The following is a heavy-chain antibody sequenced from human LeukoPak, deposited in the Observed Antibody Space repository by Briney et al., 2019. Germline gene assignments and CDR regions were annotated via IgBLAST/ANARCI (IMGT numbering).Heavy chain of an antibody. CDR3: ARDGCSSTSCREYYYYMDV. Sequence: SETLSLTCTVSGGSISSSSYYWGWIRQPPGKGLEWIGSIYYSGSTYYTPSLKSRVTISVDTSKNQFSLKLSSVTAADTAVYYCARDGCSSTSCREYYYYMDVWGKGTTVTVSS. CDR2: IYYSGST. D-gene: IGHD2-2*01. V-gene: IGHV4-39*07. J-gene: IGHJ6*03. CDR1: GGSISSSSYY.